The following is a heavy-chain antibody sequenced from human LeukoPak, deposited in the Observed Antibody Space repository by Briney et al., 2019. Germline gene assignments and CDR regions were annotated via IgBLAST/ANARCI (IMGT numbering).Heavy chain of an antibody. J-gene: IGHJ4*02. Sequence: SETLSLTCAVYGGSFSDYYWSWIRQPAGKGLEWIGRIYTSGNTNYNPSLKSRVTMSVDTSKNQFSLKLSSVTAADTAVYYCARDRTYSGYDPPGYWGQGTLVTVSS. CDR1: GGSFSDYY. D-gene: IGHD5-12*01. CDR3: ARDRTYSGYDPPGY. CDR2: IYTSGNT. V-gene: IGHV4-4*07.